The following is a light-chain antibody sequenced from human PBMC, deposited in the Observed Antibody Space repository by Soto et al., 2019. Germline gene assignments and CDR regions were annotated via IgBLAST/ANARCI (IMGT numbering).Light chain of an antibody. CDR3: QQYGSSLFT. CDR2: GAS. V-gene: IGKV3-20*01. CDR1: QSVSSSY. Sequence: IVLAQSQSALSLSPGETATVSCSPGQSVSSSYLAWYQQKPGQAPRLLIYGASRRATGIPDRFSGSGSGTDLTITISRMEPEDFAVYYCQQYGSSLFTFAPATKVDIK. J-gene: IGKJ3*01.